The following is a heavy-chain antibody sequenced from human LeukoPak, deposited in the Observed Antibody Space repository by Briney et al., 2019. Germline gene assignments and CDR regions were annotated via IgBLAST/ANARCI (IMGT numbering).Heavy chain of an antibody. CDR3: TKDITPGGTDV. D-gene: IGHD1-14*01. J-gene: IGHJ6*04. V-gene: IGHV3-9*01. CDR1: GFTVSSNY. Sequence: GGSLRLSCAASGFTVSSNYMYWVRQAPGKGLEWVSGIAWDGGRIGYADSVKGRFTVSRDNAKNSLYLQMDSLRGDDTALYYCTKDITPGGTDVWGKGTTVTVSS. CDR2: IAWDGGRI.